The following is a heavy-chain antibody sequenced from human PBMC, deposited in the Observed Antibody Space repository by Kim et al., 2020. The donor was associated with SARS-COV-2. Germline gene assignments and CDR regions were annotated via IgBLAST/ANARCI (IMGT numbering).Heavy chain of an antibody. CDR2: IYSGGDT. CDR1: GFSVSTNY. J-gene: IGHJ4*02. D-gene: IGHD2-8*01. Sequence: GGSLRLSCAASGFSVSTNYMGWVRQAPGKGLEWVSVIYSGGDTYYADSVKGRFTISRDNSKNTLFLQMNSLRVDDTAMYYCARALYYFDYLGQGTLVTVSS. V-gene: IGHV3-53*01. CDR3: ARALYYFDY.